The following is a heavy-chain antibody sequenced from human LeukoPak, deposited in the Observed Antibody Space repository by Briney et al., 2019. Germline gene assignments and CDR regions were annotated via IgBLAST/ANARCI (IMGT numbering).Heavy chain of an antibody. D-gene: IGHD2-15*01. CDR3: AILADYDAFDI. V-gene: IGHV3-21*01. CDR1: GFTFSSYS. J-gene: IGHJ3*02. CDR2: ISSSSSYI. Sequence: GGSLRLPCAASGFTFSSYSMNWVRQAPGKGLEWVSSISSSSSYIYYADSVKGRFTISRDNAKNSLYLQMDSLRAEDTAVYYCAILADYDAFDIWGQGTMVTVSS.